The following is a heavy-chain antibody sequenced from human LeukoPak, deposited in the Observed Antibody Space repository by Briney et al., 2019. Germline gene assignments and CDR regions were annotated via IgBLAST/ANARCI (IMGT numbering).Heavy chain of an antibody. V-gene: IGHV3-30-3*01. CDR2: ISYDGTNK. CDR1: GFTFSRFA. CDR3: ARDGNSGWYTGENYYYYGMDV. J-gene: IGHJ6*02. Sequence: GGSLRLSCAASGFTFSRFAMHWVRQAPDKGLEWVAVISYDGTNKDYADSVKGRFTMSRDNSKNTLYLQMNSLRLEDTALYYCARDGNSGWYTGENYYYYGMDVWGQGTTVTVSS. D-gene: IGHD6-19*01.